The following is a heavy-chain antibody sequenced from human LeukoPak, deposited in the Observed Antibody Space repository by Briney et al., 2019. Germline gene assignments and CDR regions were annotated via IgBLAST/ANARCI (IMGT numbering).Heavy chain of an antibody. CDR1: GGSFSGYY. V-gene: IGHV4-34*01. CDR2: INHSGST. CDR3: ARGTLYSGWSYYFDY. J-gene: IGHJ4*02. Sequence: SETLSLTCAVYGGSFSGYYWSWIRQPPGKGLEWIGEINHSGSTNYNPSLKSRVTISVDTSKDQFSLKLSSVTAADTAMYYCARGTLYSGWSYYFDYWGQGSQVTVSS. D-gene: IGHD6-19*01.